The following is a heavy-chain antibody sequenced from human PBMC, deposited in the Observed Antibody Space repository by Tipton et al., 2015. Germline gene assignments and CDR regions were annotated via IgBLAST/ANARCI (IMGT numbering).Heavy chain of an antibody. J-gene: IGHJ4*02. CDR2: FSGSGDTT. CDR3: TKDQRYCSGTNCPFDY. D-gene: IGHD2-15*01. V-gene: IGHV3-23*01. Sequence: GSLRLSCRASGFILSTYAMSWVRQAPGKGLEWVSAFSGSGDTTFYADSVKGRFTMSRDHSKNTLYLQINSLRAEDTAVYYCTKDQRYCSGTNCPFDYWGQGTQVTVSS. CDR1: GFILSTYA.